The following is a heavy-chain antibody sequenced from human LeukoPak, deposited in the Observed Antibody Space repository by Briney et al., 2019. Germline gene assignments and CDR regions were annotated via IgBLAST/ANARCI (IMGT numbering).Heavy chain of an antibody. CDR2: INSDGSST. J-gene: IGHJ4*02. CDR3: ATYVSSGYYYFDY. Sequence: GGSLRLSCAASGFTFSSYWMHWVRQAPGKGLVWVSRINSDGSSTSYADSVKGRFTISRDNAKNTLYLQMNSLRAEDTAVYYCATYVSSGYYYFDYWGQGTLVTVSS. V-gene: IGHV3-74*01. CDR1: GFTFSSYW. D-gene: IGHD3-22*01.